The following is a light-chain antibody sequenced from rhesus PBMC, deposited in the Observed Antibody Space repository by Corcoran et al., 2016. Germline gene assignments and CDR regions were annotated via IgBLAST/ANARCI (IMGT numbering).Light chain of an antibody. V-gene: IGKV1-94*01. CDR1: QDIKKE. CDR3: LQDYSTPLT. J-gene: IGKJ4*01. CDR2: AAS. Sequence: DIQMTQSPSSLSASVGDRVTVTCRASQDIKKELSWYQQKPGKAPTLLIYAASTLEAGVSSRFSGSGSGTDFTLPINNLQPADFATYYCLQDYSTPLTFGGGTKVDIK.